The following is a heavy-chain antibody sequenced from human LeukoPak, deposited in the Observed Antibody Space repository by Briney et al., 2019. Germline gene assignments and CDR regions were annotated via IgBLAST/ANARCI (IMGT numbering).Heavy chain of an antibody. J-gene: IGHJ4*02. V-gene: IGHV1-18*01. CDR1: GYTFTSYG. CDR2: ISAYNGNT. Sequence: ASVKVSCKASGYTFTSYGISWVRQAPGQGLEWMGWISAYNGNTNYAQKLQGRVTMTTDTSTSTAYMELRSLRSDDTAVYYCARVYYDSSGYYYRRFDYWGQGTLVTVSS. CDR3: ARVYYDSSGYYYRRFDY. D-gene: IGHD3-22*01.